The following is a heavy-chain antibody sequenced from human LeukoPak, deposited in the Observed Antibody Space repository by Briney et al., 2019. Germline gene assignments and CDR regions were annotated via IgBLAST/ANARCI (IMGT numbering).Heavy chain of an antibody. CDR3: ARGSGDWFQPSAAFDI. D-gene: IGHD3-9*01. V-gene: IGHV4-59*01. Sequence: SETLSLTCTVPGGSISSYYWSWLRQPPGEGLEWIGYIYYSGSTNYNPSLKSRVTISVDTSKNQFSLKLSSVTAADTAVYYCARGSGDWFQPSAAFDIWGQGTMVTVSS. CDR1: GGSISSYY. J-gene: IGHJ3*02. CDR2: IYYSGST.